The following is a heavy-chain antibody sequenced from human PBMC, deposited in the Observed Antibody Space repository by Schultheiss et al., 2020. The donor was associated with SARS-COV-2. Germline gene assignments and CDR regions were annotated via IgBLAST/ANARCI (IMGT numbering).Heavy chain of an antibody. Sequence: GESLKISCKGSGYSFTSYWIGWVRQMPGKGLEWMGIIYPVDSDTRYSPSFQGQVTISADKSISTAYLQWSSLKASDTAMYYCARLSTGDHWLVDYYYGMEVWGQGTTGT. CDR1: GYSFTSYW. D-gene: IGHD7-27*01. J-gene: IGHJ6*02. V-gene: IGHV5-51*01. CDR2: IYPVDSDT. CDR3: ARLSTGDHWLVDYYYGMEV.